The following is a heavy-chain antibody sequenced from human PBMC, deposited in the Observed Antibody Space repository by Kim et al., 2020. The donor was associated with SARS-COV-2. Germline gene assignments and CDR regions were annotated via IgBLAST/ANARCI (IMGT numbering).Heavy chain of an antibody. Sequence: SETLSLTCSVSGDSISSYYWTWIRQPPGKGLEWIGYIYYSGSTSYNPSLKSRVTISVDTSKKQFSLKLSSVTAADTAVYYCVRLSGSYDEAFDIWGQGTMVTVSS. V-gene: IGHV4-59*08. D-gene: IGHD3-10*01. CDR3: VRLSGSYDEAFDI. CDR2: IYYSGST. J-gene: IGHJ3*02. CDR1: GDSISSYY.